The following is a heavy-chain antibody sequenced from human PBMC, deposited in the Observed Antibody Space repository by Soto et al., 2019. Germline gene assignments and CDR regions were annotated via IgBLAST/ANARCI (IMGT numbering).Heavy chain of an antibody. J-gene: IGHJ4*02. CDR2: ISGSRSTI. Sequence: PGGSLRLSCAASGFTFSTYSMNWLRQAPVNGLEWVSYISGSRSTIDYADSVKGRFTISRDNAKNSLYLQMNSLRAEDTAVYYCARDLDSYSSSWGLGYWRQGTLVTVSS. CDR1: GFTFSTYS. V-gene: IGHV3-48*01. D-gene: IGHD6-13*01. CDR3: ARDLDSYSSSWGLGY.